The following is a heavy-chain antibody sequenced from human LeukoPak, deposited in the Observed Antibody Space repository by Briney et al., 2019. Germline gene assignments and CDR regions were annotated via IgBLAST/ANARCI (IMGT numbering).Heavy chain of an antibody. CDR3: ARFPETATIRDWFDP. Sequence: ASVKVSCKASGGTFSSYAISWVRQAPGQGLEWMGGIIPIFGTANYAQKFQGRVTITADESTSTAYMELSSLRSEDTAVYYCARFPETATIRDWFDPWGQGTLVTVSS. CDR2: IIPIFGTA. J-gene: IGHJ5*02. D-gene: IGHD5-24*01. CDR1: GGTFSSYA. V-gene: IGHV1-69*13.